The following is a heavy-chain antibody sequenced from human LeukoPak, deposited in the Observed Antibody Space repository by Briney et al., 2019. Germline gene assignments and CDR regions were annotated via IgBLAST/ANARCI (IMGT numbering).Heavy chain of an antibody. Sequence: PGASLRLSCAASGFTFSSYAMSWVRQAPGKGLEWVSAISGSGGSTYYADSMKGRFTISRDNSKNTLYLQMNSLRAEDTAVYYCAKETSGGDCFDYWGQGTLVTVSS. CDR1: GFTFSSYA. J-gene: IGHJ4*02. CDR2: ISGSGGST. CDR3: AKETSGGDCFDY. V-gene: IGHV3-23*01.